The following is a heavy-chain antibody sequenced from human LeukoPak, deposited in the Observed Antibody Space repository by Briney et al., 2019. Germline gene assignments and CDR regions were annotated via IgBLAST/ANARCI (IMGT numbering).Heavy chain of an antibody. D-gene: IGHD2-8*01. Sequence: SGTLSLTCAVSGGSIRSSNWWIWVRQPPGKGLEWIGQIYHTGSTNYNPSLKSRVSISVDKSKKQFSLKLSSVTAADTAVYYCARDALVSAGGAFDVWGQGTLVTVS. V-gene: IGHV4-4*02. J-gene: IGHJ3*01. CDR3: ARDALVSAGGAFDV. CDR1: GGSIRSSNW. CDR2: IYHTGST.